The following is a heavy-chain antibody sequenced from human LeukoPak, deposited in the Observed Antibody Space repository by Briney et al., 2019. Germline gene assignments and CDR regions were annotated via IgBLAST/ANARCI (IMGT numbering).Heavy chain of an antibody. V-gene: IGHV3-9*01. CDR1: LFIFPHYA. CDR3: ATLVVVVAATQKGVDY. CDR2: ISWNSGSI. Sequence: SLRLSRAASLFIFPHYAMHLVRQAPGKGPGWVSGISWNSGSIGYADSVKGRFTISRDNSKNTLYLQMNSLRAEDTAVYYCATLVVVVAATQKGVDYWGQGTLVTVSS. J-gene: IGHJ4*02. D-gene: IGHD2-15*01.